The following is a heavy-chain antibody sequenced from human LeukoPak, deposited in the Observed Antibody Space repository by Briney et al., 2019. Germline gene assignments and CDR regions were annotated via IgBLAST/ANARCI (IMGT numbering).Heavy chain of an antibody. J-gene: IGHJ6*02. Sequence: ASVKVSCKASGYTFTSYGINWVRQATGQGLEWMGWMNPNSGNTGYAQKFQGRVTMTRNTSISTAYMELSSLRSEDTAVYYCARSHANIVLMVYAIYYGMDVWGQGTTVTVSS. CDR1: GYTFTSYG. CDR2: MNPNSGNT. CDR3: ARSHANIVLMVYAIYYGMDV. D-gene: IGHD2-8*01. V-gene: IGHV1-8*02.